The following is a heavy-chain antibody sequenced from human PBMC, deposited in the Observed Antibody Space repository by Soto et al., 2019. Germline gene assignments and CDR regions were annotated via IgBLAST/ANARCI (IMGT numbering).Heavy chain of an antibody. CDR3: ASTYDSSGYYNY. D-gene: IGHD3-22*01. CDR1: GGTFSSYA. CDR2: IIPIFGTA. Sequence: QVQLVQSGAEVKKPGSSVKVSCKASGGTFSSYAISWVRQAPGQGLEWMGGIIPIFGTANYAQKFQGRVMIYAVXSTSPAYMELSSLRSEDTAVYYCASTYDSSGYYNYWGQGTLVTVSS. V-gene: IGHV1-69*12. J-gene: IGHJ4*02.